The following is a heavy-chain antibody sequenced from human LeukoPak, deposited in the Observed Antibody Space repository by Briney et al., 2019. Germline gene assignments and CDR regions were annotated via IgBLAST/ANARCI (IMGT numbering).Heavy chain of an antibody. J-gene: IGHJ4*02. D-gene: IGHD2-2*01. CDR1: GFTFSSYS. Sequence: GGSLTLSCAASGFTFSSYSMNWVRQAPGKGLEWVSSISSSSSYIYYADSVKGRFTISRDNAKNSLYLQMNSLRAEDTAVYYCARAEDLVVPAASFDYWGQGTLVTVSS. CDR2: ISSSSSYI. CDR3: ARAEDLVVPAASFDY. V-gene: IGHV3-21*01.